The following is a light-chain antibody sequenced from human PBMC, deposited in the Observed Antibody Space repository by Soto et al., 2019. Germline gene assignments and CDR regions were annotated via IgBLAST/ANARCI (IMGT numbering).Light chain of an antibody. CDR2: DAS. Sequence: DIQMTQSPSTLSASVGDRVTITCRASQSISSWLAWYQQKPGKAPKFLIYDASSLASGVPSRFSGSGSGTEFTLTISSLQPDDFATYYCRHYNSYSLTFGGGTKVEIK. CDR3: RHYNSYSLT. CDR1: QSISSW. V-gene: IGKV1-5*01. J-gene: IGKJ4*01.